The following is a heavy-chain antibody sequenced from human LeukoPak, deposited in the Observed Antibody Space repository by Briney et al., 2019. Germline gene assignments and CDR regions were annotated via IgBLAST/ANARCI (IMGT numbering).Heavy chain of an antibody. CDR2: THHSGNT. V-gene: IGHV4-59*02. Sequence: PSETLSLTCIVSGDSVSGYYWNWIRQPPGKGLEWIGYTHHSGNTLYNPSLKSRVTTSVDTSKNQFSLELSSATAADTAVYYCARDLQGSYFDYWGQGTLVTLSS. CDR3: ARDLQGSYFDY. J-gene: IGHJ4*02. CDR1: GDSVSGYY. D-gene: IGHD3-10*01.